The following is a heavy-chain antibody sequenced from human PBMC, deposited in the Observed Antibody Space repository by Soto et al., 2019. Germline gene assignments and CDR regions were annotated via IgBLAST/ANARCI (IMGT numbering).Heavy chain of an antibody. J-gene: IGHJ4*02. CDR2: ISSSSSYI. Sequence: EVQLVESGGGLVKPGGSLRLSCAGSGFTFSSYSMNWVRQAPGKGLEWVSSISSSSSYIYYPDSVKGRFTISRDNAKNSLYLQMNSLRAEDTAVYYCARNLYYYGDYSGYWGQGTLVTVSS. CDR1: GFTFSSYS. D-gene: IGHD3-10*01. CDR3: ARNLYYYGDYSGY. V-gene: IGHV3-21*01.